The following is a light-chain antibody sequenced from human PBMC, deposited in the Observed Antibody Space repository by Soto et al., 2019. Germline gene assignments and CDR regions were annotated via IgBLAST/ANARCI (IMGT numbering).Light chain of an antibody. Sequence: QSVLTQPPSVSGAPGQRVSISCTGDSSNLGADYDVHWYRQLPGTAPTLLIYNNNNRPSGVPDQFSGSRSGASASLAITGLQDEDEAIYYCQSFDVSLNVVFGGGTKLTVL. CDR2: NNN. CDR1: SSNLGADYD. J-gene: IGLJ2*01. CDR3: QSFDVSLNVV. V-gene: IGLV1-40*01.